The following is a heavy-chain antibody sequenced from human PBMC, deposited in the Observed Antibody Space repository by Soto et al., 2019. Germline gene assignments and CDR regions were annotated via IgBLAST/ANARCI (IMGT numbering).Heavy chain of an antibody. Sequence: ESGGGLVQPGGSLRLSCAASGFTVSSNYMSWVRQAPGKGLEWVSVIYSGGSTYYADSVKGRFTISRDNSKNTLYLQMNSLRAEDTAVYYCARVNRTGTIDYWGQGTLVTVSS. CDR2: IYSGGST. D-gene: IGHD1-7*01. CDR1: GFTVSSNY. J-gene: IGHJ4*02. V-gene: IGHV3-66*01. CDR3: ARVNRTGTIDY.